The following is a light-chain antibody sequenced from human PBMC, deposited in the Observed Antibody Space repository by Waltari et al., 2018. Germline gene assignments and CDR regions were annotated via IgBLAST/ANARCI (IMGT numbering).Light chain of an antibody. V-gene: IGKV2-28*01. Sequence: AMTQPPLPLSVTPGEPASISCRSSQTLLHTSGNTFLDWYWQKPGQSPQLLIYLVSNRASGVPDRFSGSGSGTDFTLKISRVEAEDVGVYFRMQARQTPWTFGQGTRVEIK. CDR2: LVS. J-gene: IGKJ1*01. CDR1: QTLLHTSGNTF. CDR3: MQARQTPWT.